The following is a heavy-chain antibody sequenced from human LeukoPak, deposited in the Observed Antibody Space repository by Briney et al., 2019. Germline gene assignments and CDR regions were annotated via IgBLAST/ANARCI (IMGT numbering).Heavy chain of an antibody. Sequence: SETLSLICTVSGGSISSGDYYWSWIRQPPGKGLEWIGYIYYSGSTYYSPSLKSRVTISVDTSKNQFSLKLSSVTAADTAVYYCASLGYCSGGSCYIFDYWGQGTLVTVSS. V-gene: IGHV4-30-4*01. CDR1: GGSISSGDYY. CDR3: ASLGYCSGGSCYIFDY. J-gene: IGHJ4*02. CDR2: IYYSGST. D-gene: IGHD2-15*01.